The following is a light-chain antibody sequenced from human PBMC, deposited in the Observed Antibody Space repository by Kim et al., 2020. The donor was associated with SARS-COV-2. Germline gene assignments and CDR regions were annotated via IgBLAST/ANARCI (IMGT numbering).Light chain of an antibody. Sequence: VSPGQTARITCSGDALPRQYSYWYQQRPGQAPVLVIYKDIEGPSGIPERFSGSSLGTTVTLTISGVQAEDEADYYCQSTDRSDIWVFGGGTQLTVL. J-gene: IGLJ3*02. V-gene: IGLV3-25*03. CDR2: KDI. CDR1: ALPRQY. CDR3: QSTDRSDIWV.